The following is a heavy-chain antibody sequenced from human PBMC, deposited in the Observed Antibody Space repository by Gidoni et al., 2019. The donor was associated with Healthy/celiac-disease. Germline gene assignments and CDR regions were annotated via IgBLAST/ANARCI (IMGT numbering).Heavy chain of an antibody. CDR3: ARGNDYDFWSGYYTDHFDY. V-gene: IGHV3-48*03. J-gene: IGHJ4*02. CDR2: ISSSGSTI. Sequence: EVQLVESGGGLVQPGGSLRLYCAASGFTFSSYEMNWVRQAPGKGLEWVSYISSSGSTIYYADSVKGRFTISRDNAKNSLYLQMNSLRAEDTAVYYCARGNDYDFWSGYYTDHFDYWGQGTLVTVSS. D-gene: IGHD3-3*01. CDR1: GFTFSSYE.